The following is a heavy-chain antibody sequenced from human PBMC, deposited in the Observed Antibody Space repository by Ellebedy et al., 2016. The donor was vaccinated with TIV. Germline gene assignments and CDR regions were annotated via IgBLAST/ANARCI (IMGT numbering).Heavy chain of an antibody. CDR1: GGSFSGYY. CDR2: INHSGST. V-gene: IGHV4-34*01. J-gene: IGHJ4*02. D-gene: IGHD1-1*01. Sequence: SETLSLTCAVYGGSFSGYYWSWIRQPPGKGLEWIGEINHSGSTKYNPSLRSRVTISVDKSKNQFSLKVRSVTAAETAVYYCARCPDVGTTDYWGQGILVTVSS. CDR3: ARCPDVGTTDY.